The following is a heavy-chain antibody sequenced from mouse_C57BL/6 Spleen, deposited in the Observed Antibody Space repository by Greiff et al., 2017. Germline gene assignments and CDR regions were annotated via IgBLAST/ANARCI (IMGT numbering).Heavy chain of an antibody. Sequence: QVQLKQPGTELVKPGASVKLSCKASGYTFTSYWMHWVKQRPGQGLEWIGNINPSNGGTNYNEKFKSKATLTVDKSSSTAYMQLSSLTSEDSAVYYCAREGGSYGAMDYWGQGTSVTVSS. CDR1: GYTFTSYW. J-gene: IGHJ4*01. D-gene: IGHD1-1*02. CDR3: AREGGSYGAMDY. V-gene: IGHV1-53*01. CDR2: INPSNGGT.